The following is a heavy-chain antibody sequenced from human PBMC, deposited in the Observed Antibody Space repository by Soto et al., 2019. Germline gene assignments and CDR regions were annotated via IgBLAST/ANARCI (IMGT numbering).Heavy chain of an antibody. J-gene: IGHJ5*02. CDR3: ARVRDLHFSGGRTNWFDP. CDR2: ISGYNGNT. D-gene: IGHD3-10*01. V-gene: IGHV1-18*01. CDR1: GYTFTSYG. Sequence: QVRLVQSGPEVRKPGASVKVSCKASGYTFTSYGISWVRQAPGQGLEWIGWISGYNGNTNYAQKLQGRVSMTTDKSRSTAFMELRSLRSDDTTVYYCARVRDLHFSGGRTNWFDPWGQGTLITVSS.